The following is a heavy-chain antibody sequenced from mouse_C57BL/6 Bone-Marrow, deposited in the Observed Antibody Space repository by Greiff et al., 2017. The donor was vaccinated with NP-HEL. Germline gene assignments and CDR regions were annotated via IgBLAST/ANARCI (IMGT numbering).Heavy chain of an antibody. CDR3: ARRLGWYFDV. Sequence: EVKVEESGGGLVKPGGSLKLSCAASGFTFSSYTMSWVRQTPEKRLEWVATISGGGGNTYYPDSVKGRFTISRDNAKNTLYLQVSSLRSEDTALYYCARRLGWYFDVWGTGTTVTVSA. J-gene: IGHJ1*03. CDR2: ISGGGGNT. V-gene: IGHV5-9*01. D-gene: IGHD4-1*01. CDR1: GFTFSSYT.